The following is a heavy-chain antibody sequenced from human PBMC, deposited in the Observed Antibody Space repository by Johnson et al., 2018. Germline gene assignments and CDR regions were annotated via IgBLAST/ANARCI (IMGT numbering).Heavy chain of an antibody. CDR1: GYTLTNYY. V-gene: IGHV1-46*01. D-gene: IGHD6-19*01. Sequence: QVQLVESGAEVKKPGASVKVSCKASGYTLTNYYMHWVRQAPGQGLEWMGIINPSNGDTSYAQNFQGRVTLTRDTSTSTVYMGLSSLRSDDPAMYYCARDKRDSSASYTAFDIWGQGTMVTVAS. CDR2: INPSNGDT. CDR3: ARDKRDSSASYTAFDI. J-gene: IGHJ3*02.